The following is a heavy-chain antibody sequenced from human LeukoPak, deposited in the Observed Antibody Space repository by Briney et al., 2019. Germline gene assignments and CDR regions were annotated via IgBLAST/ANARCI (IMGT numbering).Heavy chain of an antibody. CDR1: GYTFTSCY. CDR3: ARAGQVVVVTAILSAFDI. Sequence: ASVKVSCKASGYTFTSCYMHWVRQAPGQGLEWMGIINPSGGSTSYAQKFQGRVTMTRDTSTSTVYMELSSLRSEDTAVYYCARAGQVVVVTAILSAFDIWGQGTMVTVSS. J-gene: IGHJ3*02. D-gene: IGHD2-21*02. V-gene: IGHV1-46*01. CDR2: INPSGGST.